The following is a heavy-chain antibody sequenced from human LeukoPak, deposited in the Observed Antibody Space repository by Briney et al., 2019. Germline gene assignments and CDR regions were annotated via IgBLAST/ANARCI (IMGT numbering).Heavy chain of an antibody. CDR2: ISAYNGNT. D-gene: IGHD3-10*01. V-gene: IGHV1-18*01. CDR1: GYTFTSYG. Sequence: GASVKVSCKGSGYTFTSYGISWVRQAPGQGLEWMGWISAYNGNTNYAQKLQGRVTMTTDTSTSTAYMELRSLRSDDTAVYYCARDLGYYGSGRPYYFDYWGQGTLVTVSS. CDR3: ARDLGYYGSGRPYYFDY. J-gene: IGHJ4*02.